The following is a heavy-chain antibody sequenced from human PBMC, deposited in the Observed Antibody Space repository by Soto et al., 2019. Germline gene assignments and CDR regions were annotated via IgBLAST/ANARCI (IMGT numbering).Heavy chain of an antibody. J-gene: IGHJ6*02. CDR3: ASVGYNFGSRYHYYGLDV. CDR2: IIPIVTTP. CDR1: GGTFSSYA. D-gene: IGHD3-3*01. V-gene: IGHV1-69*06. Sequence: QVRLVQSGAEVKNPGSSVKVSCEASGGTFSSYAVTWVRQAPGQGLEWMGGIIPIVTTPNYAQKFQGRLTISADKSTSTSYMELSSLRSEDTGVYYCASVGYNFGSRYHYYGLDVWGQGTPVIVSS.